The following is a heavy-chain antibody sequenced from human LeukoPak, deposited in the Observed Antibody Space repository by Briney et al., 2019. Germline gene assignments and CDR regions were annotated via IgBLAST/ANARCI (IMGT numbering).Heavy chain of an antibody. D-gene: IGHD3-9*01. Sequence: GGSLRLSCAASGFSFNTYGMNWVRQAPGKGLEWVAFIRYDGNNEYYADSVKGRFTISRDNSKNTVYLQMHSLKTEDTAVYYCARGGYYNILTGFRSRFLGFDYWGQGTLVTVSS. CDR2: IRYDGNNE. V-gene: IGHV3-30*02. CDR3: ARGGYYNILTGFRSRFLGFDY. J-gene: IGHJ4*02. CDR1: GFSFNTYG.